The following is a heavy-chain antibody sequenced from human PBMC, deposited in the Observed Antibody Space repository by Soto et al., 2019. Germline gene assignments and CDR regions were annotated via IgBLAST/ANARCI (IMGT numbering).Heavy chain of an antibody. CDR3: ARGPVTSIAARPVAY. J-gene: IGHJ4*02. CDR2: ISAYNGNT. Sequence: VXVTLYCKTAGYTFTRYGISWVRQDPRQGLEWMGWISAYNGNTNYAQKLQGRVTMTTDTSTSTAYMELRSLRSDDTAVYDCARGPVTSIAARPVAYWGQGTLVPVSS. V-gene: IGHV1-18*01. D-gene: IGHD6-6*01. CDR1: GYTFTRYG.